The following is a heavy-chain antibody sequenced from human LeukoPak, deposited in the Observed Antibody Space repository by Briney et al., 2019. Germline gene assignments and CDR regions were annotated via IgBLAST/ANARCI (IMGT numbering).Heavy chain of an antibody. CDR2: IIPIFGTA. J-gene: IGHJ6*02. Sequence: GASVKVSCKASGGTFSSYAISWVRQAPGQGLEWMGGIIPIFGTANYAQKFQGRVTITADESTSTAYMELSSLRSEDTAVYYCAREEISIVRGVQPYYYYGMDVWGQGTTVTVSS. CDR1: GGTFSSYA. V-gene: IGHV1-69*13. CDR3: AREEISIVRGVQPYYYYGMDV. D-gene: IGHD3-10*01.